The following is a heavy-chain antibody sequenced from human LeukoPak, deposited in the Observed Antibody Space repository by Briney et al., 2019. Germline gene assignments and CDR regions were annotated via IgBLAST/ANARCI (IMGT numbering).Heavy chain of an antibody. CDR2: ISGSGDST. CDR3: AKSQQLVLSYYFDY. CDR1: GFTFSSYA. V-gene: IGHV3-23*01. J-gene: IGHJ4*02. Sequence: PGGSLRLSCAASGFTFSSYAMSWVRQAPGKGLEWVSTISGSGDSTYYADSVKGRFTISRDNSKNTLYLQMNSLRAEDTAVYYCAKSQQLVLSYYFDYWGQGTLVTVSS. D-gene: IGHD6-13*01.